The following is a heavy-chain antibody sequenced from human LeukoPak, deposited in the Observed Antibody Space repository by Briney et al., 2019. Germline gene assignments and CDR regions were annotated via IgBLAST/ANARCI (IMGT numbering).Heavy chain of an antibody. CDR2: ISSSSNSI. J-gene: IGHJ4*02. CDR1: GFTFSSFT. CDR3: ARDLGIAHTFDY. V-gene: IGHV3-21*01. D-gene: IGHD2/OR15-2a*01. Sequence: GGSLRLSCAASGFTFSSFTMNWVRQAPGKGLEWVSFISSSSNSIYYADSVKGRFTISRDNAKNSLYLQMNSLRAEDTAVFYCARDLGIAHTFDYWGQGTLVTVSS.